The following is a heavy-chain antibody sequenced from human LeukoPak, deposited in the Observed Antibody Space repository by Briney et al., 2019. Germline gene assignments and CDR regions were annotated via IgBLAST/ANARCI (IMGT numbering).Heavy chain of an antibody. CDR3: ARHGVRDGYNPLPFDP. J-gene: IGHJ5*02. V-gene: IGHV5-51*01. Sequence: GESLKISCKGSGYSFTSYWIGWVRQMPGKGLEWMGIIYHGDSDTRYSPSFQGQVTISADKSISTAYLQWSSLKASDTAMYYCARHGVRDGYNPLPFDPWGQGTLVTVSS. CDR2: IYHGDSDT. CDR1: GYSFTSYW. D-gene: IGHD5-24*01.